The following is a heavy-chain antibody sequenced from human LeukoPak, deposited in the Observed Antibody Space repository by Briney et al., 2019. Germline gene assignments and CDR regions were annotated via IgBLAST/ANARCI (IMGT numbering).Heavy chain of an antibody. D-gene: IGHD3-9*01. CDR2: ISAYNGNT. CDR3: ARGSPRALRYFDWHKNYYYYGMDV. Sequence: ASVKVSCKASGYTFTSYGISWVRQAPGQGLEWMGWISAYNGNTNYAQKLQGRVTMTTDTSTSTAYMELRSLRSDDTAAYYCARGSPRALRYFDWHKNYYYYGMDVWGKGTTVTVSS. J-gene: IGHJ6*04. V-gene: IGHV1-18*04. CDR1: GYTFTSYG.